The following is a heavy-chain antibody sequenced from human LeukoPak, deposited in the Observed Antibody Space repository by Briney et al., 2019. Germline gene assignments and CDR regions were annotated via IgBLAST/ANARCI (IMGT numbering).Heavy chain of an antibody. Sequence: GRPLRLSCAASGFTFSSYAMHWVRQAPGKGLEWVAVISYDGNNKYYADSVKGRFTISRNNSKNTLYLQMNSLRAEDTAVYYCARGRYFDRYYFDYWGQGTLVTVSS. J-gene: IGHJ4*02. CDR2: ISYDGNNK. CDR1: GFTFSSYA. D-gene: IGHD3-9*01. V-gene: IGHV3-30*04. CDR3: ARGRYFDRYYFDY.